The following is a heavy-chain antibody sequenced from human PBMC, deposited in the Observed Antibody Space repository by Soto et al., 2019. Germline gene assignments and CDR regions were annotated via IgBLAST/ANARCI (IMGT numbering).Heavy chain of an antibody. Sequence: QVQLVESGGGVVQPGRSLRLSCAASGFTFSSYGMHWVRQAPGKGLEWVAVISYDGSNKYYADSVKGRFTISRDNSKHTLYLQMNSLRAEDTAVYYCAKSMITFGGVTVGGMDVWGQGTTVTVSS. CDR2: ISYDGSNK. CDR3: AKSMITFGGVTVGGMDV. V-gene: IGHV3-30*18. CDR1: GFTFSSYG. D-gene: IGHD3-16*01. J-gene: IGHJ6*02.